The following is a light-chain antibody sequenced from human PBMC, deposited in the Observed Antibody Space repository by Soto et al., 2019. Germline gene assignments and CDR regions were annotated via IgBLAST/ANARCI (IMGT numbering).Light chain of an antibody. J-gene: IGKJ5*01. CDR3: QQSYSTLSIS. CDR2: AAS. Sequence: DIQMTQSPSSLSASVGDRVTITCRASESISRHLNWYQQKPGKAPNLLIYAASTLQNGVPSRFSGSGSGTDFTLTISSLQPEDFATYYCQQSYSTLSISFGQGTRLELK. V-gene: IGKV1-39*01. CDR1: ESISRH.